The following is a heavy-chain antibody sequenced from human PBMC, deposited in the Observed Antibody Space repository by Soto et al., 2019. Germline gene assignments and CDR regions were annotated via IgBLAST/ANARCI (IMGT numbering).Heavy chain of an antibody. CDR2: IYYSGST. CDR1: GGSISSGGYY. V-gene: IGHV4-31*03. D-gene: IGHD2-2*01. Sequence: SETLSLTCTVSGGSISSGGYYWSWIRQHPGKGLEWIGYIYYSGSTYYNPSLKSRVTISVDTSKNQFSLKLSSVTAADTAVYYCARGVVPAAINWFDPWGQGTLVTVSS. J-gene: IGHJ5*02. CDR3: ARGVVPAAINWFDP.